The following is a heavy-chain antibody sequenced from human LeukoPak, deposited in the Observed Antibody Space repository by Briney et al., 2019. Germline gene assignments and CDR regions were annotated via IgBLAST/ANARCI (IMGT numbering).Heavy chain of an antibody. V-gene: IGHV1-69*13. D-gene: IGHD1-20*01. CDR3: ARWYNWNDVEWYYFDY. Sequence: SVKVSCKASGGTFSSYAISWVRQAPGQGLEWMGGIIPIFGTANYAQKFQGRVTITADESTSTAYMELSSLRSEDTAVYYCARWYNWNDVEWYYFDYWGQGTLVTVSS. CDR1: GGTFSSYA. J-gene: IGHJ4*02. CDR2: IIPIFGTA.